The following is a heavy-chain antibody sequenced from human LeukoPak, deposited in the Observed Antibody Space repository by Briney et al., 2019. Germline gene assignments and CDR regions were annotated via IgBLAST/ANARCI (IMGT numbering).Heavy chain of an antibody. V-gene: IGHV4-59*01. CDR2: IYYSGST. D-gene: IGHD2-2*02. CDR3: ALYDSYYYALDV. J-gene: IGHJ6*02. CDR1: GGSISSYY. Sequence: SETLSLTCTVSGGSISSYYWSWIRQPPGKGLEWIGYIYYSGSTNYNPSLKSRVTISVDTSKNQFSLRLSSVTAEDTAVYYCALYDSYYYALDVWGQGTTVTVSS.